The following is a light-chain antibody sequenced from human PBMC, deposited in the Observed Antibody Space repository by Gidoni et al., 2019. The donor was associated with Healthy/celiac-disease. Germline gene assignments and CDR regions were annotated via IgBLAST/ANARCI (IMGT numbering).Light chain of an antibody. J-gene: IGLJ3*02. V-gene: IGLV4-69*01. CDR2: LNSDGSH. CDR3: QTWGTGIRWV. CDR1: SGHSSYA. Sequence: QLVLPPSPSASASLGASVKLTCTLSSGHSSYAIAWHQQQPEKGPRYLMKLNSDGSHSKGDGIPDRFSGSSSGAERYLTISSLQSEDEADYYCQTWGTGIRWVFGGGTKLTVL.